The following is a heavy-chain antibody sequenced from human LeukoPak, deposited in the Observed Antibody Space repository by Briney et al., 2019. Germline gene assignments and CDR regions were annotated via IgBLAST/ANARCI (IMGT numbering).Heavy chain of an antibody. J-gene: IGHJ5*02. CDR1: GGSFSGYY. Sequence: SETLSLTCAVYGGSFSGYYWSWIRQPPGKGLEWIEEINHSGSTNYNPSLKSRVTISVDTSKNQFSLKLSSVTAADTAVYYCARGIFPRVVVPAATIWFDPWGQGTLVTVSS. CDR2: INHSGST. D-gene: IGHD2-2*01. CDR3: ARGIFPRVVVPAATIWFDP. V-gene: IGHV4-34*01.